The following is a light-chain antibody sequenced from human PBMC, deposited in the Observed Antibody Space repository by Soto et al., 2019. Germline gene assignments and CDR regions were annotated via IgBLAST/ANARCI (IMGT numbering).Light chain of an antibody. V-gene: IGLV3-21*02. CDR3: QMWDNSSDHVL. CDR1: NIGRKS. CDR2: GDS. J-gene: IGLJ2*01. Sequence: SYELTQPPSVSVAPGQTARITCEGNNIGRKSVHWYQQKAGQAPVLVVYGDSDWPSGTPERFSGSDSGNTATLTISGVEAGDEADYYCQMWDNSSDHVLFGGGTKLTVL.